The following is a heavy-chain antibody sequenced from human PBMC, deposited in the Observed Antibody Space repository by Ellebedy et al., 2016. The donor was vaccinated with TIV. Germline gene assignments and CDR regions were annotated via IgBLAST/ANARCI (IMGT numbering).Heavy chain of an antibody. CDR3: ARAMDV. Sequence: GGSLRLSCAASTNTFSDYWMSWVRQAPGKGLEWVANINQDGREKYYVDSVKGRFTISRDNAKNSLYLQMNSLRAEDTAVYYCARAMDVWGQGTTVTVSS. J-gene: IGHJ6*02. V-gene: IGHV3-7*03. CDR1: TNTFSDYW. CDR2: INQDGREK.